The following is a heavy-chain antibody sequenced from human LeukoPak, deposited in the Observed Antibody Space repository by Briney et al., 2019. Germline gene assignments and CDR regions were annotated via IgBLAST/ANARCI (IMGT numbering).Heavy chain of an antibody. CDR3: AIPETYCSSTSCSN. J-gene: IGHJ4*02. Sequence: GGSLRLSCAASGFTFSSYGMSWVRQAPGKGLEWVSAISGSGGSTYYADSVKGRFIVFRDKSKNTLYLQMNSLRAEDTAVYYCAIPETYCSSTSCSNWGQGTLVTVSS. CDR2: ISGSGGST. CDR1: GFTFSSYG. D-gene: IGHD2-2*01. V-gene: IGHV3-23*01.